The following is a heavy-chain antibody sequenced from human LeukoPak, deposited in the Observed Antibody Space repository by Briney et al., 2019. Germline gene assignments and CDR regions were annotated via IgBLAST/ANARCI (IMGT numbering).Heavy chain of an antibody. CDR2: ISSSSSYI. CDR1: GFTFSSYS. J-gene: IGHJ4*02. Sequence: PGGCLRLSCAASGFTFSSYSMNWVRQAPGKGLECVSSISSSSSYIYYADSVKGRFTLSSDSSRNTVYLQLNNLRVEDTAIYYCARASWVSSTDAVRWGQGTLVTVSS. V-gene: IGHV3-21*04. CDR3: ARASWVSSTDAVR. D-gene: IGHD3-16*01.